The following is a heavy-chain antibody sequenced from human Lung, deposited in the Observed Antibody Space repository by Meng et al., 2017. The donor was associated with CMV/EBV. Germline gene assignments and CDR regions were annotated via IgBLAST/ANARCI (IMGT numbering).Heavy chain of an antibody. D-gene: IGHD4-17*01. CDR3: ARAGTTVTFFDH. CDR1: GFAFRSYS. Sequence: ESXKISXAASGFAFRSYSMNWVRQPPGKGLEWVASISSSVSDVYSADSVKGRFIISRDNGRDSLYLQMNSLRAEDTGVYYCARAGTTVTFFDHWGPGTPVTVSS. V-gene: IGHV3-21*01. J-gene: IGHJ4*02. CDR2: ISSSVSDV.